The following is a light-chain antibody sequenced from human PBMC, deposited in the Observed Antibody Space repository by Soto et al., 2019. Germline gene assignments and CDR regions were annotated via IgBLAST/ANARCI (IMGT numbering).Light chain of an antibody. CDR2: DAS. V-gene: IGKV3-11*01. J-gene: IGKJ1*01. Sequence: EIVLTQSPATLSLSPGERATLSCRASQYITIYLAWYQQKPGQAPRLLIYDASNRATGIPARFSGSGSGTDFTLTISRLEPEDFAVYYCQQYSDSVGTFGQGTKVDIK. CDR1: QYITIY. CDR3: QQYSDSVGT.